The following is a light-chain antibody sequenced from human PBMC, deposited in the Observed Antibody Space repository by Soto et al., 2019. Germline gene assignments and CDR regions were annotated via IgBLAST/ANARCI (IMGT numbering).Light chain of an antibody. V-gene: IGLV6-57*04. CDR3: QSYDSSAIYVV. CDR1: SGSIASNY. CDR2: EDN. J-gene: IGLJ2*01. Sequence: NFMLTQPHSVSESPGKTVTISCTRSSGSIASNYVQWYQQRPGSAPTTVIYEDNQRPSGVPDRFSGSIDSSSNSASLTISRLKAEDAADYCQSYDSSAIYVVFGGGTKLTVL.